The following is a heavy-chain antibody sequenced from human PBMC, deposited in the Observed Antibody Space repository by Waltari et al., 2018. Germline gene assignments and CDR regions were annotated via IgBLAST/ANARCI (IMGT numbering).Heavy chain of an antibody. D-gene: IGHD7-27*01. V-gene: IGHV3-7*04. CDR2: ITQDGTGK. CDR1: GFLFSSYW. Sequence: EVQLVESGGGLVQPGGSLRLSCAVSGFLFSSYWMSWVRQAPGKGLEWVAIITQDGTGKYVVGSVKGRFTLSRDNAKNSLYLQMNSLRAEDTAVYYCARVNWGSDKKSLDVWGQGTTVTVSS. CDR3: ARVNWGSDKKSLDV. J-gene: IGHJ6*02.